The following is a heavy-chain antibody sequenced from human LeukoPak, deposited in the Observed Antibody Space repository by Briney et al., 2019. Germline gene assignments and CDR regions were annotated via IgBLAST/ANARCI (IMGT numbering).Heavy chain of an antibody. CDR2: ISGSGGST. CDR3: AKDPGIPYGMDV. Sequence: GGSLRLSCAASGFTFSSYAMSGVRQAPGKGLAWVSAISGSGGSTYYADSVKGRFTISRDNSKNTLYLQMNSLRAEDTAVYYCAKDPGIPYGMDVWGQGTTVTVSS. V-gene: IGHV3-23*01. CDR1: GFTFSSYA. J-gene: IGHJ6*02.